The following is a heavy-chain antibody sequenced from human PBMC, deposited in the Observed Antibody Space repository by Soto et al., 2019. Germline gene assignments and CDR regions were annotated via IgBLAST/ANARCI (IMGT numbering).Heavy chain of an antibody. Sequence: ASVKVSCKASGYTFTSYAMHWVRQAPGQRLEWMGWINAGNGNTKYSQKFQGRVTMTTDTSTSTAYMELRSLRSDDTAVYYCARGRRLGDYYYYYMDVWGKGTTVTVSS. CDR2: INAGNGNT. D-gene: IGHD3-16*01. CDR3: ARGRRLGDYYYYYMDV. J-gene: IGHJ6*03. CDR1: GYTFTSYA. V-gene: IGHV1-3*01.